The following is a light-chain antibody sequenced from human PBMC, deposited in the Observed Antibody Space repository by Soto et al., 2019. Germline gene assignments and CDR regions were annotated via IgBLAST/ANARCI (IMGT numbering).Light chain of an antibody. V-gene: IGKV3-20*01. J-gene: IGKJ5*01. CDR2: GAF. Sequence: EIVLTQSPGTLSLSPGERATLSCRASQSVSSIYLAWYQQKPGQAPRLLIYGAFSRATDIPDRFSGSGSGTDFTLTISRLEPEDFAVYYCQQYGSSSITFGQGTRLDIK. CDR1: QSVSSIY. CDR3: QQYGSSSIT.